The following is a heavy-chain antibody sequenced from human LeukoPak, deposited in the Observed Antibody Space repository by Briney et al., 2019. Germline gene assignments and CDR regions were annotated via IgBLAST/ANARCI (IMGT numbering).Heavy chain of an antibody. CDR1: GFTFSSYA. D-gene: IGHD3-16*01. V-gene: IGHV3-23*01. J-gene: IGHJ4*02. Sequence: GGSLRLSCAASGFTFSSYAMSWVRQAPGKGLEWVSAISGSGGSTYYADSVKGRFTISRDNSKNALYLQMNSLRAEDTAVYYCAKDPSPIMITLWGQGTLVTVSS. CDR3: AKDPSPIMITL. CDR2: ISGSGGST.